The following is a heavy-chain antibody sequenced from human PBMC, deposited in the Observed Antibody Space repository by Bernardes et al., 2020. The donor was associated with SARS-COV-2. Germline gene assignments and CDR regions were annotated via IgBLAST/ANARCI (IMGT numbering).Heavy chain of an antibody. J-gene: IGHJ1*01. CDR1: DFTVTTNY. CDR2: IYSGGDT. V-gene: IGHV3-53*01. CDR3: AGGFCTETNCRSLRH. Sequence: GGSLRLSCAASDFTVTTNYLSWVRQAPGKGLEWVSLIYSGGDTHYADSVKGRFTISRDKTTNTVDLQMNSLRAEDTAVYYCAGGFCTETNCRSLRHWGQGTLVTVSS. D-gene: IGHD2-8*02.